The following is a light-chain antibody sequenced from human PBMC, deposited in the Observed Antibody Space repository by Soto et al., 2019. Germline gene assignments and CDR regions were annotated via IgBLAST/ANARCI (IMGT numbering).Light chain of an antibody. CDR2: GAS. J-gene: IGKJ5*01. Sequence: EIVMTQYTATLYVSPGERAPRSCRASQSVSSNLAWYQQKPGQAPRLLIYGASRRATGIPDRFSGSASGTDFTLTISRLEPEDFAVYFSQQYPHFPMTFGQATRLEIK. V-gene: IGKV3D-15*01. CDR1: QSVSSN. CDR3: QQYPHFPMT.